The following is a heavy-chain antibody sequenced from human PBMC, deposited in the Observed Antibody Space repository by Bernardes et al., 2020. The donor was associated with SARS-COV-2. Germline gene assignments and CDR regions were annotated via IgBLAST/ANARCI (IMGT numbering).Heavy chain of an antibody. CDR3: AKDLAWKAIGHIFDY. Sequence: GGSLRLSRAASGFTFNSYAMHWVRQAPGEGLEWVAVISYDGSSENYVNSVKGRFTISRDDSKKTLYLQMNSLRAEDTAVYFCAKDLAWKAIGHIFDYWGQGALVTVSS. CDR1: GFTFNSYA. D-gene: IGHD2-2*02. J-gene: IGHJ4*02. CDR2: ISYDGSSE. V-gene: IGHV3-30*18.